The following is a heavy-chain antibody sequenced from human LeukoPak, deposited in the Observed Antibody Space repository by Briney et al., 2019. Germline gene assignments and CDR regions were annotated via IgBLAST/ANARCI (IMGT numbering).Heavy chain of an antibody. Sequence: GGSLRLSCAASGFTFSSYSMNWVRQAPGKGLEWVSSISSSSSYIYYADSVKGRSTISRDNAKNSLYLQMNSLRAEDTAVYYCARIYSSGWHDAFDIWGQGTMVTVSS. J-gene: IGHJ3*02. CDR3: ARIYSSGWHDAFDI. CDR1: GFTFSSYS. D-gene: IGHD6-19*01. CDR2: ISSSSSYI. V-gene: IGHV3-21*01.